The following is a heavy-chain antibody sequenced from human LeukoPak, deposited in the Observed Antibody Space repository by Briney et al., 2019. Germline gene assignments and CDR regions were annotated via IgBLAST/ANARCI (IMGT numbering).Heavy chain of an antibody. V-gene: IGHV4-61*02. CDR3: ARERRGRIVVVTAIDY. J-gene: IGHJ4*02. D-gene: IGHD2-21*02. CDR2: IYTSGST. CDR1: GGSISSGSYY. Sequence: RTSETLSLTCTVSGGSISSGSYYWSWIRQPAGKGLEWIGRIYTSGSTNYNPSLKSRVTISVDTSKNQFSLKLSSVTAADTAVYYCARERRGRIVVVTAIDYWGQGTLVTVSS.